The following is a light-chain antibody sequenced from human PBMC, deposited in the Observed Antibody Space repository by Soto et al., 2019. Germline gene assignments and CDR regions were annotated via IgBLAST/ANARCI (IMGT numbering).Light chain of an antibody. J-gene: IGLJ1*01. V-gene: IGLV2-11*01. CDR2: AVN. Sequence: QSALTQPRSVSGSPGQSVTISCTGTSSDVGGYNYVSWYQHHPAKAPQLIIYAVNKRPSGVPDRFSGSKSGNTAFLTISGLQAEDEADYFCCSYAQTYPGEVFGTGTKVTVL. CDR1: SSDVGGYNY. CDR3: CSYAQTYPGEV.